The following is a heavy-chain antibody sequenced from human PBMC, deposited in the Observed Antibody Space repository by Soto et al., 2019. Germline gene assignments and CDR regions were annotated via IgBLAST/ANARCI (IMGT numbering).Heavy chain of an antibody. CDR1: GFTFTRYS. V-gene: IGHV3-21*06. CDR2: ISSTTNYI. Sequence: PGGSLRLSCAASGFTFTRYSMNWVRQAPGKGLEWVSSISSTTNYIYYGDSMKGRFTISRDNAKNSLYLEMNSLRAEDTAVYYCARESEDLTSNFDYWGQGTLVTVSS. CDR3: ARESEDLTSNFDY. J-gene: IGHJ4*02.